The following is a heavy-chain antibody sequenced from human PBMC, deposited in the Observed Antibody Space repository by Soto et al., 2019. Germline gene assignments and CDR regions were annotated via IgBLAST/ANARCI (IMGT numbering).Heavy chain of an antibody. CDR1: GYTFTSYY. CDR3: ARVIVGGMGP. CDR2: INPSGGST. V-gene: IGHV1-46*01. D-gene: IGHD1-26*01. Sequence: QVQLVQSGAEVKKPGASVKVSCKASGYTFTSYYMHWVRQAPGQGLEWMGIINPSGGSTSYAQKFHGRVTMTRAPATSTVYMELSSLRSEDTAVYYCARVIVGGMGPWGQGTLVTVSS. J-gene: IGHJ5*02.